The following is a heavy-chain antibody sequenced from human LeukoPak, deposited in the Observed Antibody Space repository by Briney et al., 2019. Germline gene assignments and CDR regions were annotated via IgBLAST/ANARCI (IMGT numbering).Heavy chain of an antibody. CDR1: GFTVSSNY. V-gene: IGHV3-53*01. CDR2: IYSGGST. J-gene: IGHJ4*02. Sequence: GGSLRLSCAASGFTVSSNYMSWVRQAPGKGLEWVSIIYSGGSTFYADSVKGRFTISRDNSKNTLYLQMNSLKADDTAVYFCTTVTVCTGSSCPGAFDHWGQGTLVTVSS. D-gene: IGHD2-8*02. CDR3: TTVTVCTGSSCPGAFDH.